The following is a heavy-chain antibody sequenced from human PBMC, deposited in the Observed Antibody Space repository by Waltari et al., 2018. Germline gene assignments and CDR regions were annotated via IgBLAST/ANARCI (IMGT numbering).Heavy chain of an antibody. Sequence: EVQLVETGGALIHPGGSLRLSCAASEFIVRNNYMAWVRQAPGKGLGWVSVIYARGGSDSADSVRGRFTISRDNSKNTLYLEMNALRPDDTAVYYCATLGAYLGAFEVWGRGTMVTVSS. CDR2: IYARGGS. V-gene: IGHV3-53*02. CDR3: ATLGAYLGAFEV. J-gene: IGHJ3*01. CDR1: EFIVRNNY. D-gene: IGHD3-16*01.